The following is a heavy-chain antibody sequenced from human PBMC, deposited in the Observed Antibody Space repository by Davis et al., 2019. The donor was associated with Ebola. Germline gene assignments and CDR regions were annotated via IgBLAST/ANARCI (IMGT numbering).Heavy chain of an antibody. J-gene: IGHJ4*02. D-gene: IGHD3-3*01. Sequence: AASVKVSCMASGYTFTGHYMHCVRQAPGQALEWMGRINPNSGGTNYAQKFQGRVTMTRDTSISTAYMELSSLRIEDTAVYYCARAERRVLLRSSFDSWGQGTLVTVSS. CDR1: GYTFTGHY. CDR3: ARAERRVLLRSSFDS. V-gene: IGHV1-2*06. CDR2: INPNSGGT.